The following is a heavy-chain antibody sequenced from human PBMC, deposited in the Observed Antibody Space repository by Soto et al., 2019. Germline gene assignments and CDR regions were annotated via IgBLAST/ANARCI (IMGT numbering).Heavy chain of an antibody. D-gene: IGHD2-2*01. J-gene: IGHJ5*02. Sequence: TSETRSLNCRVAGGSSSRGGFSWSWIRQPPGKGLEWIGYIYHSGSTYYNPSLKSRVTISVDRSKNQFSLKLSSVTAADTAVYYCARVPDRWGQGTLVTVSS. V-gene: IGHV4-30-2*01. CDR2: IYHSGST. CDR1: GGSSSRGGFS. CDR3: ARVPDR.